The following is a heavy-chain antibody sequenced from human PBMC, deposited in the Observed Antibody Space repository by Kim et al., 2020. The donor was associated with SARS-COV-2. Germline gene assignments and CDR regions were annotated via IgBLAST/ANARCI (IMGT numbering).Heavy chain of an antibody. CDR3: ASIIMDVSGSYYAFDI. V-gene: IGHV3-20*01. J-gene: IGHJ3*02. Sequence: GGSLRLSCAASGFTFDDYGMSWVRQAPGKGLEWVSGINWNGGSTGYADSVKGRFTISRDNAKNSLYLQMNSLRADDTALYHCASIIMDVSGSYYAFDIWGQGTMVSVSS. D-gene: IGHD3-10*01. CDR1: GFTFDDYG. CDR2: INWNGGST.